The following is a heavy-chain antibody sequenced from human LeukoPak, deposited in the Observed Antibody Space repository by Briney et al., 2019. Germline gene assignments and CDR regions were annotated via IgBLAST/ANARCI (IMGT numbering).Heavy chain of an antibody. CDR1: GFTFSTSS. CDR2: ISSSSSTI. D-gene: IGHD6-6*01. Sequence: PGGSLRLSCAGSGFTFSTSSLNWVRQAPGEGLEWVSFISSSSSTIYYADSVGGRFTISRDNAKNSLYLQMNSLRAEDAAVYYCARVAYASSSLRFFDSWGQGTLVTVSS. J-gene: IGHJ4*02. V-gene: IGHV3-48*01. CDR3: ARVAYASSSLRFFDS.